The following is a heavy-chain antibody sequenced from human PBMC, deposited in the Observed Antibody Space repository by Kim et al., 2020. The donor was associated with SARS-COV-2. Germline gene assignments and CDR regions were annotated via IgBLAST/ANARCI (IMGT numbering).Heavy chain of an antibody. V-gene: IGHV3-48*04. Sequence: GGSLRLSCAASGFTFSSNNMMWVRQAPGKGLEWVSFISTSSSIIYYADSVKGRFTISRDNAKSSQYLQMNSLRADDTAVYYCARDSLRFRNYDYDMDVWGQGTPVTLSS. CDR1: GFTFSSNN. D-gene: IGHD4-17*01. J-gene: IGHJ6*02. CDR2: ISTSSSII. CDR3: ARDSLRFRNYDYDMDV.